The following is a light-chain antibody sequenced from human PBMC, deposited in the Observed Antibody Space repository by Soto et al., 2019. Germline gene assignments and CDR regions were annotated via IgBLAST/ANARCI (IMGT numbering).Light chain of an antibody. V-gene: IGLV2-14*03. CDR3: ASYTSGNTLYV. CDR2: DVT. J-gene: IGLJ1*01. CDR1: SSDVGGYDY. Sequence: QSALTQPASVSGSPGQSITISCTGTSSDVGGYDYVAWYQQHPGKAPKLIIYDVTNRPSGVSNRFSGSKSGNTASVTISGLQAEAEADYFCASYTSGNTLYVFGTATKLTVL.